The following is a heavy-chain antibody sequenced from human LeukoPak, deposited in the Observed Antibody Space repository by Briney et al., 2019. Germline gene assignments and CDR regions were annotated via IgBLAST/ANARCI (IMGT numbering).Heavy chain of an antibody. D-gene: IGHD5-18*01. Sequence: GGSLRLSCAASGFTFSSYWMHWVRQAPGKGLVWVSRINSDGSSTSYADSVEGRFTISRDNAKNTLYLQMNSLRAEDTAVYYCAREETAMGNDYWGQGTLVTVSS. J-gene: IGHJ4*02. V-gene: IGHV3-74*01. CDR1: GFTFSSYW. CDR3: AREETAMGNDY. CDR2: INSDGSST.